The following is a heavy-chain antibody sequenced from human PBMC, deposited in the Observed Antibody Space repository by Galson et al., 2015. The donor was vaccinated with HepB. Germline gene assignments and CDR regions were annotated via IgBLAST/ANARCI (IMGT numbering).Heavy chain of an antibody. D-gene: IGHD2-2*01. Sequence: SVKVSCKASGYTFTSYDINWVRQATGQGLEWMGWMNPNSGNTGYAQKFQGRVTMTRNTSISTAYMELSSLRSEDTAVYYCARGPREQYQLPPWTSYYYYYMDVWGKGTTVTVSS. J-gene: IGHJ6*03. CDR3: ARGPREQYQLPPWTSYYYYYMDV. V-gene: IGHV1-8*01. CDR1: GYTFTSYD. CDR2: MNPNSGNT.